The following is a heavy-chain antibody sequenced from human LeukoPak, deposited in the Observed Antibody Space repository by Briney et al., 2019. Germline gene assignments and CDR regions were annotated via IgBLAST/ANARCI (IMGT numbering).Heavy chain of an antibody. D-gene: IGHD2-2*01. CDR3: ARDPVVPAATYYYYYGMDV. CDR2: ISSSSSYI. J-gene: IGHJ6*04. V-gene: IGHV3-21*01. Sequence: GGSLRLSCAASGSTFSSYSMSWVRQAPGKGLEWVSSISSSSSYIYYADSVKGRFTISRDNAKNSLYLQMNSLRAEDTAVYYCARDPVVPAATYYYYYGMDVWGKGTTVTVSS. CDR1: GSTFSSYS.